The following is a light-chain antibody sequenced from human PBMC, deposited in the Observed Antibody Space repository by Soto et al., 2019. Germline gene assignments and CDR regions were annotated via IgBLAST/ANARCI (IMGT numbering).Light chain of an antibody. V-gene: IGKV1-5*03. CDR2: EAS. CDR1: QDIGGR. Sequence: DIQMTQSPSSVSASVGDRITIAFRASQDIGGRLSWFQQKPGKAPQYLICEASNLESGVPSRFSGSGSGTEFTLTISSLQPDDFASYYCQQYKIGATFGQGTKVDIK. CDR3: QQYKIGAT. J-gene: IGKJ1*01.